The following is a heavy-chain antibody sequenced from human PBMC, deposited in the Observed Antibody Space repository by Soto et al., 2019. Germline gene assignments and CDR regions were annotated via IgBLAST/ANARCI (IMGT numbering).Heavy chain of an antibody. CDR3: ARGEYSSGWTYYYYYGMDV. D-gene: IGHD6-19*01. J-gene: IGHJ6*02. V-gene: IGHV4-34*01. Sequence: TLSLTCAVYGGSFSGYYWSWIRQPPGKGLEWIGEINHSGSTNYNPSLKSRVTISVDTSKNQFSLKLSSVTAADTAVYYCARGEYSSGWTYYYYYGMDVWGQGTTVTVSS. CDR2: INHSGST. CDR1: GGSFSGYY.